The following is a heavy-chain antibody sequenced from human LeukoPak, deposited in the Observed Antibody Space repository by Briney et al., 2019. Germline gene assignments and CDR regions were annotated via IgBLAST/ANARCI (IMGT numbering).Heavy chain of an antibody. J-gene: IGHJ5*02. D-gene: IGHD5-18*01. CDR1: GFTFSSYA. Sequence: SGGSLRLSCAASGFTFSSYAMSWVRQAPGKGLECISGFSGSGGSTYYADSVKGRFTISRDNAKNSLYLQMNSLRAEDTALYYCAKDQYSYGYLGPFDPWGQGILVTVSS. CDR2: FSGSGGST. CDR3: AKDQYSYGYLGPFDP. V-gene: IGHV3-23*01.